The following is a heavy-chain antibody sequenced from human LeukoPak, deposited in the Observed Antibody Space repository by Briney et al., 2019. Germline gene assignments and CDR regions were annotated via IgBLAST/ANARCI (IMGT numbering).Heavy chain of an antibody. CDR1: GFTFSDYA. Sequence: GGSLRLSCAASGFTFSDYAMNWVRQAPGKGLEWVSSISSSSSYIYYADSVKGRFTISRDNAKNSLYLQMNSLRAEDTAVYYCARVVAAAGFDYWGQGTLVTVSS. CDR3: ARVVAAAGFDY. V-gene: IGHV3-21*01. J-gene: IGHJ4*02. CDR2: ISSSSSYI. D-gene: IGHD6-13*01.